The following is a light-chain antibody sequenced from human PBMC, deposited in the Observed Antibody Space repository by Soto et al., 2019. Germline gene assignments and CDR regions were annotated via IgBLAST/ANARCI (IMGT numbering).Light chain of an antibody. CDR1: PSVTNF. Sequence: EIVLTQSPATLSLSPGERATLSCRASPSVTNFLAWYQQKPGQAPRLLIYGASTRATGIPARFSGSGSGTEFNITINSLHSEDFALYSCQPYNNCPRTFGNGTKADIK. V-gene: IGKV3-15*01. CDR3: QPYNNCPRT. J-gene: IGKJ1*01. CDR2: GAS.